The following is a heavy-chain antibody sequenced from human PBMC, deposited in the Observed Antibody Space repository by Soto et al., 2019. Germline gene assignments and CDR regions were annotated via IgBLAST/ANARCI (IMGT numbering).Heavy chain of an antibody. CDR3: ARGRAPYNWFDP. J-gene: IGHJ5*02. V-gene: IGHV4-59*01. CDR1: GGSISSYY. Sequence: SETLSLTCTVSGGSISSYYWSWIRQPPGKGLEWVGYIYYSGSTNYNPSLKSRVTISIDTSKNQFSLKLRSVTAADTAVYYCARGRAPYNWFDPWGQGTLVTVSS. CDR2: IYYSGST.